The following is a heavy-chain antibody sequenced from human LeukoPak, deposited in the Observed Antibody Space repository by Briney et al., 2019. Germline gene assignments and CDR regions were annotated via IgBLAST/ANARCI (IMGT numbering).Heavy chain of an antibody. CDR1: GFIFNNYF. Sequence: GGSLRLSCAASGFIFNNYFMTWGRQAPGKGLEWVANIKQDGSEKYYVDSVKGRFTISRDNAKNSLYLQMHSLRAEDTAVYYCARTDYGDYDWYFDLWGRGALVTVSS. V-gene: IGHV3-7*01. CDR2: IKQDGSEK. J-gene: IGHJ2*01. CDR3: ARTDYGDYDWYFDL. D-gene: IGHD4-17*01.